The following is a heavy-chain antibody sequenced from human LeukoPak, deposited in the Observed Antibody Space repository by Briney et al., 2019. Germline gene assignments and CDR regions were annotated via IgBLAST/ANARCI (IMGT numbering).Heavy chain of an antibody. J-gene: IGHJ5*02. CDR1: GFTFSSYW. V-gene: IGHV3-74*01. D-gene: IGHD3-10*01. CDR3: AREVYYGSGNWFDR. CDR2: IKSDGSST. Sequence: GGSLRRSCSASGFTFSSYWMHWVRQVPGKGLVWVSRIKSDGSSTCYADSVKGRFTISRDNVKNMLYLHMNSLRVEDTAVYYCAREVYYGSGNWFDRWGQGTLVTVSS.